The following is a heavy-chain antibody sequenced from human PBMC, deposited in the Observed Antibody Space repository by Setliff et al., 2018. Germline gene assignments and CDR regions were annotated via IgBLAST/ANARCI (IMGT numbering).Heavy chain of an antibody. CDR1: GGTFRSDG. J-gene: IGHJ5*02. Sequence: WASVKVSCKASGGTFRSDGFNWVRQAPGQGLEWMGRISGGDGNTKYSKQFQGRLTLTRDTSANTAYMELSTLTSEDTAVYYCARDFRRISIYGVDENEKGFDPWGQGTLVTVSS. CDR3: ARDFRRISIYGVDENEKGFDP. D-gene: IGHD3-3*01. CDR2: ISGGDGNT. V-gene: IGHV1-3*01.